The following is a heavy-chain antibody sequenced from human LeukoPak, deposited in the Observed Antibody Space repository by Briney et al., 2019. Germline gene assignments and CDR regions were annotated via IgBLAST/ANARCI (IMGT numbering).Heavy chain of an antibody. CDR2: IYSGGNT. Sequence: GGSLRLSFAASGFTVGNNHMNWVRQAPGKGLEWVSLIYSGGNTQYADSVKGRFIIFRDSSKNTLYLQMNSLRVEDTAVYYCATRAVAAPYWGQGTLVTVSS. J-gene: IGHJ4*02. V-gene: IGHV3-66*01. D-gene: IGHD6-19*01. CDR3: ATRAVAAPY. CDR1: GFTVGNNH.